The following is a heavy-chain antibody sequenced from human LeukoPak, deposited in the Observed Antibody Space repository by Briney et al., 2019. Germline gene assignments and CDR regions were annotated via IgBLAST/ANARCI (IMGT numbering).Heavy chain of an antibody. CDR1: GGSIRGYS. V-gene: IGHV4-59*01. J-gene: IGHJ2*01. CDR3: ARGSDHYDSSGYRYFDL. CDR2: IYYSGST. Sequence: SETLSLTCTVSGGSIRGYSWSWIRPPPGKGLEWIGYIYYSGSTNYNPSLKSRVTISVDTSKNQFSLKLSSVTAADTAVYYCARGSDHYDSSGYRYFDLWGRGTLATVSS. D-gene: IGHD3-22*01.